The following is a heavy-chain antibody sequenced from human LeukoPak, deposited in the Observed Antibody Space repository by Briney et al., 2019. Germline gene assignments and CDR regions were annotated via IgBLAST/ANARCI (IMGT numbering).Heavy chain of an antibody. CDR3: ARVMDRYSSSSAFDI. CDR2: INPNSGGT. Sequence: ASVKVSCKASGYTFTGYYMHWVRQAPGQGLEWMGWINPNSGGTNYAQKFQGRVTMTRDTSISTAYMELSRLRSDDTAVYYWARVMDRYSSSSAFDIWGQGTMVTVSS. D-gene: IGHD6-13*01. V-gene: IGHV1-2*02. J-gene: IGHJ3*02. CDR1: GYTFTGYY.